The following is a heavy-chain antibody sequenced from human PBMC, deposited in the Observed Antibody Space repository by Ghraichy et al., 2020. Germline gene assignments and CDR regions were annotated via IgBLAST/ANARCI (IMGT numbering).Heavy chain of an antibody. CDR2: ISSSSIYI. V-gene: IGHV3-21*01. Sequence: LSLTCAASGFTFSTYSLNWVRQAPGKGLEWVSSISSSSIYIYHGDSVKGRFTTSRDNVGSSLYLQMNSLRAEDTAVYYCARTGGVDGDYDPYYFSYWGQGTLVTVSS. CDR1: GFTFSTYS. J-gene: IGHJ4*02. CDR3: ARTGGVDGDYDPYYFSY. D-gene: IGHD4-17*01.